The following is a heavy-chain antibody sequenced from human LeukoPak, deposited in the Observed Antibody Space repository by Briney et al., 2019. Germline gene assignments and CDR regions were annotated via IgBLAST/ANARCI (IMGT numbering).Heavy chain of an antibody. V-gene: IGHV3-33*08. Sequence: GGSLRLSCAASGFTFSSYWMSWVRQAPGKGLEWVAVIWYDGSNKYYADSVKGRFTISRDNSKNTLYLQMNNLRAEDTAVYYCARPRYYYGSGSPIDYWGQGTLVTVSS. CDR2: IWYDGSNK. CDR3: ARPRYYYGSGSPIDY. D-gene: IGHD3-10*01. CDR1: GFTFSSYW. J-gene: IGHJ4*02.